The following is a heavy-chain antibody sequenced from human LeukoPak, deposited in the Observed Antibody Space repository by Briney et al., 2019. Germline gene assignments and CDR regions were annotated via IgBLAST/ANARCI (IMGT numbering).Heavy chain of an antibody. CDR2: IYYSGST. Sequence: SETLSLTCTVSGDSISSYYWSWIRQPPGKGLEWIGYIYYSGSTKYNPSLKSRVTISVDTSKNQFSLKLSSVTAADTAVYYCARSRGYCSGGSCTQPVSLVDWGQGTLVTVSS. D-gene: IGHD2-15*01. CDR3: ARSRGYCSGGSCTQPVSLVD. CDR1: GDSISSYY. J-gene: IGHJ4*02. V-gene: IGHV4-59*08.